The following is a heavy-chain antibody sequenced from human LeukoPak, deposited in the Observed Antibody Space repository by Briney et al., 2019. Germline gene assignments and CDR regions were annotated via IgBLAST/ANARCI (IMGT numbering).Heavy chain of an antibody. V-gene: IGHV4-34*01. CDR3: ARLRGVATTQPRGYYFDY. J-gene: IGHJ4*02. Sequence: PSETLSLTCAVYGGSFSGYYWSWIRQPPGKGLEWIGEINHGGRTNYNPSLKSRVTISVDTSKNQFSLKLSSVTAADTAVYYCARLRGVATTQPRGYYFDYWGQGTLVTVSS. D-gene: IGHD5-12*01. CDR2: INHGGRT. CDR1: GGSFSGYY.